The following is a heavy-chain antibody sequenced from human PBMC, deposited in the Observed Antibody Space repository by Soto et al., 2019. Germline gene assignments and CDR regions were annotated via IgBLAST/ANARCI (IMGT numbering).Heavy chain of an antibody. CDR3: ASSITMVRGVKRYYFDY. CDR1: GGSISSGGYS. D-gene: IGHD3-10*01. CDR2: IYHIGST. V-gene: IGHV4-30-2*01. Sequence: QLQLQESGSGLVKPSQTLSLTCAVSGGSISSGGYSWSWIRQPPGKGLEWIGYIYHIGSTYYNPSLKNQVTLPVDRSKNQFSLKLSSVTAADTAVYYSASSITMVRGVKRYYFDYWCQGTLVTVSS. J-gene: IGHJ4*02.